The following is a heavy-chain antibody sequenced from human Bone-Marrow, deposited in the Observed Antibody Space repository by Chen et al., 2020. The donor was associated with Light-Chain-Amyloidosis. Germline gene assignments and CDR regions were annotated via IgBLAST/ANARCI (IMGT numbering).Heavy chain of an antibody. V-gene: IGHV3-74*01. CDR1: GFTFRTSW. CDR2: INPDGTRV. D-gene: IGHD5-12*01. Sequence: DVQLLESGGGLVQPGGSLRLSGAASGFTFRTSWLHWARQAPGKGLVWVSRINPDGTRVDYADSVRGRFTISRDDAKSTVYLQMNSLRAEDTAVYYCSREFTGYDDYWGQGTLVTVSS. CDR3: SREFTGYDDY. J-gene: IGHJ4*02.